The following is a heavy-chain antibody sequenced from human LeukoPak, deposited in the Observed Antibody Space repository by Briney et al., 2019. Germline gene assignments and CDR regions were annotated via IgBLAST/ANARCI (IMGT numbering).Heavy chain of an antibody. D-gene: IGHD3-22*01. CDR3: ARTTYYYDSSGYYYLDY. CDR1: GFSLSTSGMC. V-gene: IGHV2-70*11. CDR2: IDWDDDK. J-gene: IGHJ4*02. Sequence: ESGPALVKPTQTLTLTCTFSGFSLSTSGMCVSWIRQPPGKALEWLARIDWDDDKYYSTSLKTRLTISKDTSKNQVVLTMTNMDPVDTATYYCARTTYYYDSSGYYYLDYWGQGTLVTVSS.